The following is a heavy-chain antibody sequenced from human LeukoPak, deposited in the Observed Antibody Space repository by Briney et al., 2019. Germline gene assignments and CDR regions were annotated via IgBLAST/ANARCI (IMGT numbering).Heavy chain of an antibody. J-gene: IGHJ6*03. Sequence: ASVKVSCKASGYSFTGYYIHWVRQARGQGLEWMGWINPNSGDTKNAQKFQGRVTMTKDTSIRTAYMELSRLRSDDTAVSYCARDGEVGSSRAYYYYYVDVWGKGTTVTVSS. V-gene: IGHV1-2*02. D-gene: IGHD4-17*01. CDR1: GYSFTGYY. CDR2: INPNSGDT. CDR3: ARDGEVGSSRAYYYYYVDV.